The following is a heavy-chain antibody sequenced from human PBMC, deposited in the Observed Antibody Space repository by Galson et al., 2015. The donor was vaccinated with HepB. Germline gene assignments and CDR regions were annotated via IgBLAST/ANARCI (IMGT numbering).Heavy chain of an antibody. D-gene: IGHD2-8*01. J-gene: IGHJ4*02. CDR3: VLKRRNDIVLMVYAIGFDY. V-gene: IGHV1-8*01. Sequence: SVKVSCKASGYTFTSYDINWVRQATGQGLEWMGWMNPNSGNTGYAQKFQGRVTMTRNTSISTAYMELSSLRSEDTAVYYCVLKRRNDIVLMVYAIGFDYWGQGTLVTVSS. CDR2: MNPNSGNT. CDR1: GYTFTSYD.